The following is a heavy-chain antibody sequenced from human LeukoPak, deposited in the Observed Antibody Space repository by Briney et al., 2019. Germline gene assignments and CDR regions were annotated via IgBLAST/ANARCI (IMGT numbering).Heavy chain of an antibody. CDR2: ISAYNGNT. CDR1: GYTFTSYG. Sequence: GASVKVSCKASGYTFTSYGISWVRQAPGQGLEWMGWISAYNGNTNYAQKLQGRVTMTTDTSTSTAYMDLSSLTSEDTAVYYCARDLGGHKSRRDVFDIWGQGTMVTVSS. V-gene: IGHV1-18*01. CDR3: ARDLGGHKSRRDVFDI. J-gene: IGHJ3*02.